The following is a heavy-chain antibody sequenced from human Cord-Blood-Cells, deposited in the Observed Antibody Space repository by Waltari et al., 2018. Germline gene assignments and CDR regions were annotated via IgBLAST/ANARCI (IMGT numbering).Heavy chain of an antibody. V-gene: IGHV3-21*01. CDR1: ALTFCRYS. CDR3: ARETDSSGWYYFDY. D-gene: IGHD6-19*01. J-gene: IGHJ4*02. Sequence: EVQLLVSGGGLVTPGGSLRLACAASALTFCRYSMNCLRLAPGKGLEWVSSISSSSSYIYYADSVKGRFTISRDNAKNSLYLQMNSLRAEDTAVYYCARETDSSGWYYFDYWGQGTLVTVSS. CDR2: ISSSSSYI.